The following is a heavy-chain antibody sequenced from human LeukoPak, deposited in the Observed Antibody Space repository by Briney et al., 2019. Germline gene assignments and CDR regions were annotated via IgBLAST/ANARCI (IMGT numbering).Heavy chain of an antibody. CDR2: ILYDGSNK. D-gene: IGHD3-22*01. CDR3: ARGGLHYYDSSGFDY. Sequence: QPGRSLRLSCAASGFTFSSYAMHWVRQAPGKGLECVAVILYDGSNKYYADSVKGRFTISRDNSKNTVYLQMNSLRAEDTAVYYCARGGLHYYDSSGFDYWGQGTLVTVSS. CDR1: GFTFSSYA. V-gene: IGHV3-30-3*01. J-gene: IGHJ4*02.